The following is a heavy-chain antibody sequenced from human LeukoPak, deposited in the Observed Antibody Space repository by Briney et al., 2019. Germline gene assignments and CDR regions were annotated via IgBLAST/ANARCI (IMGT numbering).Heavy chain of an antibody. Sequence: ASVKVSCKASGYTFTGYYMHWVRQAPGQGLEWMGRINPNSGGTNYAQKFQGWVTMTRDTSISTAYMELSSLRSEDTAVYYCATEVGATGSYFDYWGQGTLVTVSS. D-gene: IGHD1-26*01. V-gene: IGHV1-2*04. J-gene: IGHJ4*02. CDR2: INPNSGGT. CDR3: ATEVGATGSYFDY. CDR1: GYTFTGYY.